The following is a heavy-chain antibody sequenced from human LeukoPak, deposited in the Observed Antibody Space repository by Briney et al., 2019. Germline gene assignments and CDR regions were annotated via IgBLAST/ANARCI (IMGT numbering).Heavy chain of an antibody. Sequence: ASVKVSCKASGYTFTSYDINWVRQATGQGLEWMGWMNPNSGNTSYAQKFQGRVTMTRNTSISTAYMELSSLRSEDTAVYYCARGQKDIAAAATTFDYWGQGTLVTVSS. CDR1: GYTFTSYD. D-gene: IGHD6-13*01. J-gene: IGHJ4*02. V-gene: IGHV1-8*01. CDR3: ARGQKDIAAAATTFDY. CDR2: MNPNSGNT.